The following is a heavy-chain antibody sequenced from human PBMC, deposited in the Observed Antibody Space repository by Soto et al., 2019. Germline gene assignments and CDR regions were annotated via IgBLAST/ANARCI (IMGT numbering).Heavy chain of an antibody. D-gene: IGHD6-6*01. CDR3: RVAARQSAFDI. Sequence: ASVKVSCKASGYTFTSYDSNWVQQATGQGLEWMGWMNPTSGNTGYAQKFQGRVTMTRNTSISTAYMELSSLRSEDTAVYYCRVAARQSAFDIWGQGTMVTVSS. CDR1: GYTFTSYD. CDR2: MNPTSGNT. J-gene: IGHJ3*02. V-gene: IGHV1-8*01.